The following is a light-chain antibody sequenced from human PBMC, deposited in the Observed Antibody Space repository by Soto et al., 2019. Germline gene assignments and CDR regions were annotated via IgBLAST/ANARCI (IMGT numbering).Light chain of an antibody. J-gene: IGKJ1*01. CDR3: QQYNNWPPVT. V-gene: IGKV3-15*01. CDR1: QSVSSN. Sequence: EIVMTQSPATLSVSPGERATLSCRASQSVSSNLAWYQQKPGQAPRLLIYGASTRATGIPARFSGSGSGTEFTLTFSSLQSQDFAVYYCQQYNNWPPVTLGQGTKVEIK. CDR2: GAS.